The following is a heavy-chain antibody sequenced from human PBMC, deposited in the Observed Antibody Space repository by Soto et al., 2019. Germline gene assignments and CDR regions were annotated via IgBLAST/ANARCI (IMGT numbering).Heavy chain of an antibody. CDR2: IYYSGST. D-gene: IGHD2-2*01. CDR1: GGSISSGDYY. V-gene: IGHV4-30-4*01. J-gene: IGHJ6*02. Sequence: TLSLTCTVSGGSISSGDYYWSWIRQPPGKGLEWIGYIYYSGSTYYNPSLKSRVTISVDTSKNQFSLKLSSVTAADTAVYYCARVSIVVVPAAMGAYGMDVWGQGTTVTVSS. CDR3: ARVSIVVVPAAMGAYGMDV.